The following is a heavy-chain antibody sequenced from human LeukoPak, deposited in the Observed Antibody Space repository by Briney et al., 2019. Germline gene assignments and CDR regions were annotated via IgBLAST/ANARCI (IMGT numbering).Heavy chain of an antibody. J-gene: IGHJ3*02. Sequence: SETLSLTCTVSGGSISSYYWSWIRQPPGKGLEWIGYIYDSGSTNYNPSLKSRVTISVDTSKNQFSLKLSSVTAADTAVYYCAIVRPLYYDFWSGYPGAFDIWGQGTMVTVSS. D-gene: IGHD3-3*01. CDR2: IYDSGST. CDR1: GGSISSYY. CDR3: AIVRPLYYDFWSGYPGAFDI. V-gene: IGHV4-59*01.